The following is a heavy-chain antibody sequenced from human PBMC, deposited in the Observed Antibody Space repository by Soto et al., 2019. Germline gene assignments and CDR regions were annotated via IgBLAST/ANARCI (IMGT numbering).Heavy chain of an antibody. CDR3: VRDRNVDYVTAYSHH. CDR2: ISSSGTI. D-gene: IGHD4-17*01. J-gene: IGHJ1*01. CDR1: GFAFSLYS. V-gene: IGHV3-48*01. Sequence: EVQLVESGGGLVQPGGSLRLSCAASGFAFSLYSMNWVRQAPGKGLEWVSYISSSGTIYYADSVNGRFTISRDNAKIKLYLQMNSLRAEDTAMYFCVRDRNVDYVTAYSHHWGQGSLVTVSS.